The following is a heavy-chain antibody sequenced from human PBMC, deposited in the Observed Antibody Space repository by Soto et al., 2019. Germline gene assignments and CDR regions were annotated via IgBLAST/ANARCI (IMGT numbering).Heavy chain of an antibody. CDR1: GYSFTSYW. CDR3: ARQNGGYYGSGSSPPYYYYYGMDV. Sequence: PGESLKISCKGSGYSFTSYWIGWVRQMPGKGLEWMGIIYPGDSDTRYSPSFQGQVTISADKSISTAYLQWSSLKASDTAMYYCARQNGGYYGSGSSPPYYYYYGMDVWGQGTTVTVSS. V-gene: IGHV5-51*01. J-gene: IGHJ6*02. CDR2: IYPGDSDT. D-gene: IGHD3-10*01.